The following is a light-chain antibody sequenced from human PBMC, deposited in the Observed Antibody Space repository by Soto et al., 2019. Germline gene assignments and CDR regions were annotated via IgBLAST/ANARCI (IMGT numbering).Light chain of an antibody. J-gene: IGKJ1*01. V-gene: IGKV3-15*01. CDR2: GAS. CDR3: QHYNNWPPWT. CDR1: QSVGSN. Sequence: IVMTQSPATLSVSPGERATLSCRASQSVGSNLAWYQQKPDQAPRLLIYGASTRATGIPARFSGSGSGTEFTLTISSLQSEDFAVYYCQHYNNWPPWTFGQGTKVDIK.